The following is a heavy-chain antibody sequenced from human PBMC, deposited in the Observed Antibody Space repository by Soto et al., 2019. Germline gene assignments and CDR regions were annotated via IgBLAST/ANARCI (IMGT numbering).Heavy chain of an antibody. Sequence: GGSLRLSCAASGFTFSSYAMSWVGQAPGKGLEWVSAISGSGGSTYYADSVKGRFTISRDNSKNTLYLQMNSLRAEDTAVYYCAKEGRITIFGVAPGYYFDYWGQGTLVTVSS. CDR2: ISGSGGST. D-gene: IGHD3-3*01. J-gene: IGHJ4*02. CDR3: AKEGRITIFGVAPGYYFDY. V-gene: IGHV3-23*01. CDR1: GFTFSSYA.